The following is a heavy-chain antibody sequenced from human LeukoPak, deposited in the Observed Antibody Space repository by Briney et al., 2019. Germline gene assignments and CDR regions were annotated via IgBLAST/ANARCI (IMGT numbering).Heavy chain of an antibody. Sequence: GGSLRLSCAASGFTFNTYTIHWVRQAPGKGLEWVAVISYDESNRYYADSVRGRFTISRDNSKNTLYLQMNSLRAEDTAVYYCARRGSSGCFDYWGQGTLVTVSS. CDR2: ISYDESNR. D-gene: IGHD6-19*01. CDR1: GFTFNTYT. CDR3: ARRGSSGCFDY. J-gene: IGHJ4*02. V-gene: IGHV3-30-3*01.